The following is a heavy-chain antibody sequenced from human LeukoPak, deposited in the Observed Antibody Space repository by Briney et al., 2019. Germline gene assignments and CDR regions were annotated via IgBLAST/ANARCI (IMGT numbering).Heavy chain of an antibody. J-gene: IGHJ6*02. Sequence: GGSLRLSCAASGFTFSSYWMSWVRKAPGKGLEWVANIKQDGSEKYYVDSVKGRFTISRDNAKNSLYLQMNSLRAEDTAVYYCARDGGSGTLTDYYYYYGMDVWGQGTTVTVSS. D-gene: IGHD3-10*01. CDR2: IKQDGSEK. V-gene: IGHV3-7*04. CDR3: ARDGGSGTLTDYYYYYGMDV. CDR1: GFTFSSYW.